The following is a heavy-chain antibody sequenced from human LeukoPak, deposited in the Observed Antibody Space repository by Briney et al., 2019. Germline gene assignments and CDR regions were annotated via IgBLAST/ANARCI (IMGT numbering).Heavy chain of an antibody. J-gene: IGHJ6*03. CDR2: INPSGST. D-gene: IGHD3-22*01. CDR3: ARGRHDITMIVVVMTSVSYYLDV. CDR1: GGSFSGYH. Sequence: SETLSLTCAVYGGSFSGYHWTWIRQSPRRGLEWIGDINPSGSTYYNPSLKSRLTISVDTSKNQFSLKLRSVTAADTAVYYCARGRHDITMIVVVMTSVSYYLDVWGKGTTVTVS. V-gene: IGHV4-34*01.